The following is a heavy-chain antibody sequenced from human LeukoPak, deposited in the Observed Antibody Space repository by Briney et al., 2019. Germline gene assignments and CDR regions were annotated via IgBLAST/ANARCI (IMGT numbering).Heavy chain of an antibody. CDR3: ARARRLRFLEWTPDFDY. D-gene: IGHD3-3*01. J-gene: IGHJ4*02. CDR1: GYTFTSYG. Sequence: GASVKVSCKASGYTFTSYGISWVRQAPGQGLEWMGWISAYNGNTNYAQKVQGRVTMTTDTSTSTAYMELRSLRSDDTAVYYCARARRLRFLEWTPDFDYWGQGTLVTVSP. V-gene: IGHV1-18*01. CDR2: ISAYNGNT.